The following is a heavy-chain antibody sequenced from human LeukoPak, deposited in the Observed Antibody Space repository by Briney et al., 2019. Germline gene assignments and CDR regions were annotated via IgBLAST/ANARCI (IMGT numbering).Heavy chain of an antibody. V-gene: IGHV4-4*07. CDR3: ARGLYYYDSSGYYPSFDY. CDR2: IYTSGST. Sequence: SETLSLTCTVSGGSISSYYWSWIRQPAGKGLEWIGRIYTSGSTNYNPSLKSRVTISVDTSKNQFSLKLSSVTAADTAVYYCARGLYYYDSSGYYPSFDYWGQGTLVTVSS. D-gene: IGHD3-22*01. J-gene: IGHJ4*02. CDR1: GGSISSYY.